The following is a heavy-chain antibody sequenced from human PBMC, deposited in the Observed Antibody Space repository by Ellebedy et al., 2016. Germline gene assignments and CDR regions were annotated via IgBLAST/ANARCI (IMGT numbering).Heavy chain of an antibody. Sequence: SETLSLXCTVSGGSISSYYWSWIRQPPGKGLEWIAWIHDSGTTNYNPSLKSRVTISIETSKNQFSPKLNSVTAADTAVYYCARGGASSKWLDPWGQGTPVTVSS. CDR1: GGSISSYY. CDR3: ARGGASSKWLDP. J-gene: IGHJ5*02. V-gene: IGHV4-59*01. CDR2: IHDSGTT.